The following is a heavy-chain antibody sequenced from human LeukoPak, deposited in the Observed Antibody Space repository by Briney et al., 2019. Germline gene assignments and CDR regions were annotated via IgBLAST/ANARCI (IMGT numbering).Heavy chain of an antibody. D-gene: IGHD6-19*01. CDR1: GFTFSSYA. CDR3: ARDLFLYSSGWTGYFDY. V-gene: IGHV3-30-3*01. J-gene: IGHJ4*02. CDR2: ISYDGSNK. Sequence: GGSLRLSCAASGFTFSSYAMHWARQAPGKGLEWVAVISYDGSNKYYADSVKGRFTISRDNSKNTLYLQMNSLRAEDTAVYYCARDLFLYSSGWTGYFDYWGQGTLVTVSS.